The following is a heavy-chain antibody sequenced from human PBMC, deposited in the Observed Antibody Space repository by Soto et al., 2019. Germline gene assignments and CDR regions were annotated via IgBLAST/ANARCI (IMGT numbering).Heavy chain of an antibody. CDR2: IIPILGIA. V-gene: IGHV1-69*02. Sequence: QVQLVQSGAEVKKPGSSVKVSCKASGGTFSSYTISWVRQAPGQGLEWMGRIIPILGIANYAQKFQGRVTITADKSTSTAYMEQSSLRSEDTAVYYCARPGIAVAGKRGGDAYDIWGQGTMVTVSS. CDR1: GGTFSSYT. CDR3: ARPGIAVAGKRGGDAYDI. D-gene: IGHD6-19*01. J-gene: IGHJ3*02.